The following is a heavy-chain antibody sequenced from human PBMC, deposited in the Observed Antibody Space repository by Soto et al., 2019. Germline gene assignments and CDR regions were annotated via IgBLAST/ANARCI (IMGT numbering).Heavy chain of an antibody. CDR3: ARALPGGRTTDDAFDI. CDR2: INPSGGST. D-gene: IGHD4-17*01. Sequence: ASVKVSCKASGYTFPSYYMHWVRQAPGQGLEWMGIINPSGGSTSYAQKFQGRVTMTRDTSTSTVYMELSSLRSEDTAVYYCARALPGGRTTDDAFDIWGQGTMVTVSS. V-gene: IGHV1-46*03. J-gene: IGHJ3*02. CDR1: GYTFPSYY.